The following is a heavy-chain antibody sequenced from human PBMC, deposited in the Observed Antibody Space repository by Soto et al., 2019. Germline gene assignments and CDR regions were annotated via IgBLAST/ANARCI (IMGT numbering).Heavy chain of an antibody. D-gene: IGHD3-10*02. CDR1: GFSFRTYW. J-gene: IGHJ4*02. CDR3: VRDGELFGSDY. V-gene: IGHV3-7*04. CDR2: TQPDGNEK. Sequence: EVHLVESGGDLVQPGGSLRLSCAASGFSFRTYWMSWVRQAPGKGLEWVAKTQPDGNEKYYADSVRGRFTISRDNARNSQYLQMNSLTVEDTAVYYCVRDGELFGSDYWGQGTLVTVSS.